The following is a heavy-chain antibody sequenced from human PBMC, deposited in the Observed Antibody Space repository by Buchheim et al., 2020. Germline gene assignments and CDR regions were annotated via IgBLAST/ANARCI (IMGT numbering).Heavy chain of an antibody. Sequence: EVQLVESGGGLVQPGGSLRLSCAASGFTFSSYWMHWVRQAPGKGLVWVSRINTDGSSSYADSVKGRFTISRDNAKNTLFLQMKNLRAEETAVYYCARFAIEVSGRSCFDYWGQGT. J-gene: IGHJ4*02. CDR2: INTDGSS. CDR1: GFTFSSYW. CDR3: ARFAIEVSGRSCFDY. V-gene: IGHV3-74*01. D-gene: IGHD6-19*01.